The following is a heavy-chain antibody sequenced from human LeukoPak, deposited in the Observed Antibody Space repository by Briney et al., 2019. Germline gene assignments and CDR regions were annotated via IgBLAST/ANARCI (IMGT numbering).Heavy chain of an antibody. Sequence: ASVKVSCKASGYTFTSYDINWVRQATGQGLGCMGWMNPNSGNTGYAQKFQGRVTMTRNTSISTAYMELSSLRSEDTAVYYCARGQRRQLVVYWGQGTLVTVSS. CDR3: ARGQRRQLVVY. CDR2: MNPNSGNT. V-gene: IGHV1-8*01. CDR1: GYTFTSYD. J-gene: IGHJ4*02. D-gene: IGHD6-13*01.